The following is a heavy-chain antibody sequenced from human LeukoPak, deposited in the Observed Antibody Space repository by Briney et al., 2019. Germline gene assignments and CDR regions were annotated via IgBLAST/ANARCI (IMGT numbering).Heavy chain of an antibody. V-gene: IGHV1-2*02. CDR1: GYTFTGYY. J-gene: IGHJ5*02. CDR3: ARSVTASATDGLDP. D-gene: IGHD5-18*01. Sequence: GASVKVSCKASGYTFTGYYMHWVRQAPGQGLEWMGWINPNSGGTNYAQKLQGRVTMTTDTSTSTAYMELRSLRSDDTAVYYCARSVTASATDGLDPWGQGTLVTVSS. CDR2: INPNSGGT.